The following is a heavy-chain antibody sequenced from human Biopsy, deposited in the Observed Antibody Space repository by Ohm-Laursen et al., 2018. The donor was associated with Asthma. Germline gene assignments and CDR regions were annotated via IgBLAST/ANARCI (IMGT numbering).Heavy chain of an antibody. Sequence: SLRLSCSASGFTFSSFGIHWVRQAPGKGLEWVAVISYDGSDKYYADSVKGRFIVSRDISKNILSLQMNSLRPEDTAVYYCARDVVWFREVGGMDVWGQGTTVTVSS. D-gene: IGHD3-10*01. CDR2: ISYDGSDK. V-gene: IGHV3-30*03. CDR3: ARDVVWFREVGGMDV. CDR1: GFTFSSFG. J-gene: IGHJ6*02.